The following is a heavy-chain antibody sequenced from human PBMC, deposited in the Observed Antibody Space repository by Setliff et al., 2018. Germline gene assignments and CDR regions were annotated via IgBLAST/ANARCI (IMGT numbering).Heavy chain of an antibody. J-gene: IGHJ4*02. D-gene: IGHD2-15*01. Sequence: GGSLRLSCVGSQFSFSTYSMNWVRQAPGKGLEWVSYISSSSDTIYYADSVRGRFTISRDNAKYSLSLQMNSLRGDDTAVYYCAKGGCVSGGNCYSDYWGQGTLVTVSS. CDR3: AKGGCVSGGNCYSDY. V-gene: IGHV3-48*04. CDR1: QFSFSTYS. CDR2: ISSSSDTI.